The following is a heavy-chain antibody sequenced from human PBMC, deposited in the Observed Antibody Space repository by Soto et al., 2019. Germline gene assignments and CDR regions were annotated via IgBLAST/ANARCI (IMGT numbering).Heavy chain of an antibody. CDR3: AREKVTSGYPD. J-gene: IGHJ4*02. Sequence: ASVKVSCKASGYTFTSYGISWVRQATGQGLEWMGWMSPNSGNTAYAQKFQGRITMTRNTSISTAYMELSSLRSEDTAVYYCAREKVTSGYPDWGQGTLVTVSS. CDR1: GYTFTSYG. CDR2: MSPNSGNT. V-gene: IGHV1-8*02. D-gene: IGHD3-22*01.